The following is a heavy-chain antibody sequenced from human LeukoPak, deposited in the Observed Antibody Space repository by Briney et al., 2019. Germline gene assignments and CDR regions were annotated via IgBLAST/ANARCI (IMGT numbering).Heavy chain of an antibody. CDR2: IKQDGSEK. CDR3: ARDLFSGSPH. CDR1: GFTFSSYW. D-gene: IGHD1-26*01. Sequence: GGSLRLSCAASGFTFSSYWMSWIRQAPGKGLEWVANIKQDGSEKNYVDSVKGRFTISRDNANNSLYLQMNSLRAVDTAVYYCARDLFSGSPHWGQGTLVTVSS. V-gene: IGHV3-7*01. J-gene: IGHJ4*02.